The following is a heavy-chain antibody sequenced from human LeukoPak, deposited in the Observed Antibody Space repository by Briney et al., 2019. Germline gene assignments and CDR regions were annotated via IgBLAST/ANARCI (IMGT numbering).Heavy chain of an antibody. J-gene: IGHJ4*02. V-gene: IGHV4-59*08. D-gene: IGHD4/OR15-4a*01. CDR2: IYYSGST. Sequence: SETLSLTCTVSGGSISSYYWSWIRQPPGKGLEWIGYIYYSGSTNYNPSLKSRVTISVDTSKNQFSLKLSSVTAADTAVYYCATQVRPRAPIAYWGQGTLVTVSS. CDR1: GGSISSYY. CDR3: ATQVRPRAPIAY.